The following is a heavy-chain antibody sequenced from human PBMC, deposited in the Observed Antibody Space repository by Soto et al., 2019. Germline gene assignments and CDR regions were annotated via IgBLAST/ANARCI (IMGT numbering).Heavy chain of an antibody. CDR3: VKCDCGGDWGVSHYDH. J-gene: IGHJ5*02. Sequence: EVQLLESGGGLVQPGGSLRLSCAASGFTFKSWALSWVRQAPGKGLEWVSGISGGGEKIYYADSVKGRFTISRDNSNNTVSLQMNSLRVEATALYYWVKCDCGGDWGVSHYDHWGQGYQVTVSS. CDR1: GFTFKSWA. D-gene: IGHD2-21*02. V-gene: IGHV3-23*01. CDR2: ISGGGEKI.